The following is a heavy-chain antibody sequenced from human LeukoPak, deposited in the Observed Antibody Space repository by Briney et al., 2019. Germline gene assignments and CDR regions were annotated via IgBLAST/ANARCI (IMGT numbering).Heavy chain of an antibody. CDR2: ISAYNGNT. V-gene: IGHV1-18*04. Sequence: GASVKVSCKASGYTFTGYYMHWVRQAPGQGLEWMGWISAYNGNTNYAQKLQGRVTMTTDTSTSTAYMELRSLRSDDTAVYYCARGATTIFGVAGAEYFQHWGQGTLVTVSS. CDR3: ARGATTIFGVAGAEYFQH. J-gene: IGHJ1*01. D-gene: IGHD3-3*01. CDR1: GYTFTGYY.